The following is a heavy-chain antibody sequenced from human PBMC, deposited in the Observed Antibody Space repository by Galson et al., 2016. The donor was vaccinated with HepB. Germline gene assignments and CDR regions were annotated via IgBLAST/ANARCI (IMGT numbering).Heavy chain of an antibody. J-gene: IGHJ4*02. D-gene: IGHD1-1*01. CDR3: AKDRYWNRDFDY. Sequence: SLRLSCAASGFTFSTYTMSWVRQAPGKGLEWVSGTDGRGGSTYYTDSVKGRFTVSRDNSKNTMYLQMNSLKAEDTAIYYCAKDRYWNRDFDYWGQGTLVT. V-gene: IGHV3-23*01. CDR1: GFTFSTYT. CDR2: TDGRGGST.